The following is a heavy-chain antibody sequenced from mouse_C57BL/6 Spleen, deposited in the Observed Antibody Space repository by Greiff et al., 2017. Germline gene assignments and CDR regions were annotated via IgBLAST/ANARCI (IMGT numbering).Heavy chain of an antibody. J-gene: IGHJ1*03. CDR2: IYWDDDK. Sequence: QVTLKVSGPGILQSSQTLSLTCSFSGFSLSTSGMGVSWIRQPSGKGLEWLAHIYWDDDKRYNPSLKSRLTISKDTSRNQVFLKITSVDTADTATYYCARIASHDYGSSYEGYFDVWGTGTTVTVSS. D-gene: IGHD1-1*01. CDR1: GFSLSTSGMG. V-gene: IGHV8-12*01. CDR3: ARIASHDYGSSYEGYFDV.